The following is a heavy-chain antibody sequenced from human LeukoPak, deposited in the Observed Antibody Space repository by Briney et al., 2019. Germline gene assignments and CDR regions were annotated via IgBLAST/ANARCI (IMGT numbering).Heavy chain of an antibody. V-gene: IGHV4-59*12. CDR2: IYYSGST. CDR1: GDSISTYY. CDR3: ARVRRRAANDY. J-gene: IGHJ4*02. Sequence: PSETLSLTCTVSGDSISTYYWSWIRQPPGKGLESIGYIYYSGSTNYNPSLKSRVTISIDTSKNQFSLKLSSVTAADTAVYYCARVRRRAANDYWGQGTLVTVSS. D-gene: IGHD2-15*01.